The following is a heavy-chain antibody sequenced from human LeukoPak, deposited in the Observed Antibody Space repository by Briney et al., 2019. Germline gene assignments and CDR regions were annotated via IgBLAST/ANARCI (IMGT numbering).Heavy chain of an antibody. Sequence: PGGSLRLSCAASGFTFSSYWMSWVRQAPGKGLEWVANIKQDGSEKYYVDSVMGRFTISRDNAKNSLYLQMNSLRAEDTAVYYCAATLRLRTSRSFDYWGQGTLVTVSS. CDR3: AATLRLRTSRSFDY. CDR1: GFTFSSYW. V-gene: IGHV3-7*01. J-gene: IGHJ4*02. D-gene: IGHD1-14*01. CDR2: IKQDGSEK.